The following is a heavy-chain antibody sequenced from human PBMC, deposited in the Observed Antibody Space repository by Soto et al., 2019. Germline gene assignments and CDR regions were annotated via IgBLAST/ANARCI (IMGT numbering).Heavy chain of an antibody. CDR2: IKQDGSEQ. CDR1: GFTLSAFW. Sequence: GGSLRLSCAASGFTLSAFWMTWVRQAPGKGLEWVASIKQDGSEQYYVDSVKGRFTISRDNAKNTLYLQMNSLRVDETAVYHCERPPHGMEVWGQGTTVTVS. J-gene: IGHJ6*02. CDR3: ERPPHGMEV. V-gene: IGHV3-7*01.